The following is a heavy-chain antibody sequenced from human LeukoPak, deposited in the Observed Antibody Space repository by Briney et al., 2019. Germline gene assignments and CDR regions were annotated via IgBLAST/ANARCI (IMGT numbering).Heavy chain of an antibody. Sequence: PGGSLRLSCAASGFTVSSNYMSWVRQAPGKGLEWVSVIYSGSTISYADSVKGRFTISRDNAKNSLYLQMNSLRVEDTAVYYCASIWSGGDFGYWGQGTLVTVSS. CDR2: IYSGSTI. J-gene: IGHJ4*02. CDR1: GFTVSSNY. V-gene: IGHV3-66*01. D-gene: IGHD3-3*01. CDR3: ASIWSGGDFGY.